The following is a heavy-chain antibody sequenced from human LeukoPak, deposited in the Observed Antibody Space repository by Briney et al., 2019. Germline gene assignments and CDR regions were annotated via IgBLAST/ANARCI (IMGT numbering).Heavy chain of an antibody. CDR1: GGSISSYY. CDR2: IYCSGST. V-gene: IGHV4-59*12. Sequence: SGTLSLTCTVSGGSISSYYWSWIRQPPGKGLEWIGYIYCSGSTYYNPSLKSRVTISVDTSKNQFSLKLSSVTAADTAVYYCASAVDSSGYYRPAWVAYYFDYWGQGTLVTVSS. CDR3: ASAVDSSGYYRPAWVAYYFDY. D-gene: IGHD3-22*01. J-gene: IGHJ4*02.